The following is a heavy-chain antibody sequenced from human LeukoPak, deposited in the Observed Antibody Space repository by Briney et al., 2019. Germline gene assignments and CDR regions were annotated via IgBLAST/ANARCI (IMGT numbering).Heavy chain of an antibody. D-gene: IGHD3-22*01. CDR3: ARVRVSSGSHPWYFDY. V-gene: IGHV4-59*01. CDR2: IYYSGST. CDR1: RGSISSYY. Sequence: PSETLSLTCTVSRGSISSYYWSWIRQPPGQGLEWIGYIYYSGSTDYNPSLKSRVNISVDTSKNQFSLKLSSVTAADTAVYFCARVRVSSGSHPWYFDYWSQGTLVTVSS. J-gene: IGHJ4*02.